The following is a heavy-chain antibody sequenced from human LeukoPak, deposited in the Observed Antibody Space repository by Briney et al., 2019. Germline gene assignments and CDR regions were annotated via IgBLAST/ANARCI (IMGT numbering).Heavy chain of an antibody. Sequence: ASVKVSCKTSGNTFTTYYMHWVRQAPGQGLEWLGIINPSGDSTTYAQKFQGRVTMTRDTSTSTVYMDLSSLRPEDTAVYYCARHDLGGRSPFDCWGQGTLVTVSS. CDR2: INPSGDST. D-gene: IGHD2-15*01. V-gene: IGHV1-46*01. J-gene: IGHJ4*02. CDR3: ARHDLGGRSPFDC. CDR1: GNTFTTYY.